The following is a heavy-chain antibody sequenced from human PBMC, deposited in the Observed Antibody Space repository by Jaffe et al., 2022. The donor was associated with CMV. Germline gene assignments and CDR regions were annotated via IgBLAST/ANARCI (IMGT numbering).Heavy chain of an antibody. CDR1: GYTFTSYD. D-gene: IGHD6-13*01. Sequence: QVQLVQSGAEVKKPGASVKVSCKASGYTFTSYDINWVRQATGQGLEWMGWMNPNSGNTGYAQKFQGRVTMTRNTSISTAYMELSSLRSEDTAVYYCARGHWGIAAAGAHYYGMDVWGQGTTVTVSS. J-gene: IGHJ6*02. V-gene: IGHV1-8*01. CDR2: MNPNSGNT. CDR3: ARGHWGIAAAGAHYYGMDV.